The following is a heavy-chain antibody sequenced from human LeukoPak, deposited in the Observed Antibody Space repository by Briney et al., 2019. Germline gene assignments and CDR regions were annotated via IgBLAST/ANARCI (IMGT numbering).Heavy chain of an antibody. CDR1: GGSISSGGYY. D-gene: IGHD6-19*01. Sequence: SQTLSLTCTVSGGSISSGGYYWSWIRQPPGKGLEWIGYIYHSGSTYYNPSLTSRVTISVDRSKNQFSLKLSSVTAADTAVYYCARVVSEGPYYYYYYMDVWGKGTTVTVSS. J-gene: IGHJ6*03. CDR2: IYHSGST. CDR3: ARVVSEGPYYYYYYMDV. V-gene: IGHV4-30-2*01.